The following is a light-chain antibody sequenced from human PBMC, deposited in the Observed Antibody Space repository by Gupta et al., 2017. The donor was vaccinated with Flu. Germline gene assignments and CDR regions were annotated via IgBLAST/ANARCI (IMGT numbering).Light chain of an antibody. CDR2: SKN. CDR1: SGSVSTSNY. V-gene: IGLV8-61*01. Sequence: QTVVTQEPTFSVSPGCTVTLTCCLSSGSVSTSNYPNWYQQTPGQAPRKPIYSKNIRASGVPDRFSGSSLGNKAALTITGAQADDESDFYCLLYMGSALNWVVGGGTKLTVL. J-gene: IGLJ3*02. CDR3: LLYMGSALNWV.